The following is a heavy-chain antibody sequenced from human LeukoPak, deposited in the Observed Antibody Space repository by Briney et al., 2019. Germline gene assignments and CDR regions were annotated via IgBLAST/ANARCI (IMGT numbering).Heavy chain of an antibody. CDR2: ISGSSKST. CDR3: ARRATIFGVVTMQDY. Sequence: GGSLRLSCAASGFTFSSYGMSWVRQAPGKGLEWLSAISGSSKSTYYADSVKGRFTISRDNSKNTVYLQMNSLRAEDTAVYYCARRATIFGVVTMQDYWGQGTLVTVSS. CDR1: GFTFSSYG. D-gene: IGHD3-3*01. V-gene: IGHV3-23*01. J-gene: IGHJ4*02.